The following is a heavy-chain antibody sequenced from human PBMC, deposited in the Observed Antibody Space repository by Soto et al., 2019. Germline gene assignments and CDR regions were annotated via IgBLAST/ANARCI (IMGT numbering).Heavy chain of an antibody. CDR3: AAEGADYGDYLHFDY. Sequence: SVKVSCKASGFTFTSSAVQWVRQARGQRLEWIGWIVVGSGNTNYAQKFQERVTITRDMSTSTAYMELSSLRSEDTAVYYCAAEGADYGDYLHFDYWGQGTLVTVSS. V-gene: IGHV1-58*01. D-gene: IGHD4-17*01. J-gene: IGHJ4*02. CDR2: IVVGSGNT. CDR1: GFTFTSSA.